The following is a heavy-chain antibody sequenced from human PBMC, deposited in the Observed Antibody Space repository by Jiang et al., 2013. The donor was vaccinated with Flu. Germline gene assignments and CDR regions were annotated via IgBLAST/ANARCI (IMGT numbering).Heavy chain of an antibody. J-gene: IGHJ4*02. CDR2: IYYSGST. D-gene: IGHD5-12*01. CDR3: ARHSELQWLRQGYYFDY. V-gene: IGHV4-39*01. CDR1: GGSISSSSYY. Sequence: LLKPSETLSLTCTVSGGSISSSSYYWGWIRQPPGKGLEWIGSIYYSGSTYYNPSLKSRVTISVDTSKNQFSLKLSSVTAADTAVYYCARHSELQWLRQGYYFDYWGQGTLVTVSS.